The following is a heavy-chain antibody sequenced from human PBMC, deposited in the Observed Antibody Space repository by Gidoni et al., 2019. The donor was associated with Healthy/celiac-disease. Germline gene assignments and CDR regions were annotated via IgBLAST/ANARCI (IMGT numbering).Heavy chain of an antibody. Sequence: QVQLVESGGGVVQPGRSLRLSCAASGVTFSSYGMHWVRQAPGKGLEWVAVISYDGSNKYYADSVKGRFTISRDNYKNTLYLQMNSLRAEDTAVYYCAKVFRSSSWYLDYWGQGTLVTVSS. V-gene: IGHV3-30*18. J-gene: IGHJ4*02. CDR1: GVTFSSYG. CDR2: ISYDGSNK. CDR3: AKVFRSSSWYLDY. D-gene: IGHD6-13*01.